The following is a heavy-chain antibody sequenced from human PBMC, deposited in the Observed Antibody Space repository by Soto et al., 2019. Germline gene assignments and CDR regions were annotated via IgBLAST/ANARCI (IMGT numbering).Heavy chain of an antibody. V-gene: IGHV4-59*01. CDR1: GGSTSGSY. CDR3: ARSVAVPGAHIDY. D-gene: IGHD6-19*01. J-gene: IGHJ4*02. Sequence: NPSETLSLTCSVSGGSTSGSYWSWIRQSPGKGLEWLGYVYYTGSTNYSPSLRSRVSISVDTSKNEFSLRLSSVTAADTAVYFCARSVAVPGAHIDYWGQGTQVTVSS. CDR2: VYYTGST.